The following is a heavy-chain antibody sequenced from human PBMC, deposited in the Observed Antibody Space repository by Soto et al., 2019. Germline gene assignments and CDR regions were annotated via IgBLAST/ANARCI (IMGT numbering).Heavy chain of an antibody. CDR2: ITGSGRDT. D-gene: IGHD2-8*01. CDR1: GFTFRNNV. CDR3: AKNGLDNSPSAIDS. J-gene: IGHJ4*02. Sequence: GGTLRLSCAASGFTFRNNVLSWVRQAPGKGLDWVSGITGSGRDTYYADSVKGRFTISRDNSKNMVFLQMNSLRAEDTALYYCAKNGLDNSPSAIDSWGPGTLVTVSS. V-gene: IGHV3-23*01.